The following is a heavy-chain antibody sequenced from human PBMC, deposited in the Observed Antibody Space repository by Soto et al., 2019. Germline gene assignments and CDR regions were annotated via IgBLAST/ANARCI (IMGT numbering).Heavy chain of an antibody. CDR2: INHSGST. CDR3: ARGFDFWSGYSYYYYMDV. CDR1: GGSFSGYY. Sequence: LSLTCAVYGGSFSGYYWSWIRQPPGKGLEWIGEINHSGSTNYNPSLKSRVTISVDTSKNQFSLKLSSVTAADTAVYYCARGFDFWSGYSYYYYMDVWGKGTTVTVSS. D-gene: IGHD3-3*01. V-gene: IGHV4-34*01. J-gene: IGHJ6*03.